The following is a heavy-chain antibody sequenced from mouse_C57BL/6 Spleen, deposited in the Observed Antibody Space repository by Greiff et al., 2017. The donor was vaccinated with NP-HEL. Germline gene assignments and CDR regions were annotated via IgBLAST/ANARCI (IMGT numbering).Heavy chain of an antibody. CDR1: GFTFSDYG. CDR3: ARRPYYDYEGYAMDY. J-gene: IGHJ4*01. V-gene: IGHV5-17*01. Sequence: EVKLMESGGGLVKPGGSLKLSCAASGFTFSDYGMHWVRQAPEKGLEWVAYISSGSSTIYYADTVKGRFTISRDNAKNTLFLQMTSLRSEDTAMYYCARRPYYDYEGYAMDYWGQGTSVTVSS. CDR2: ISSGSSTI. D-gene: IGHD2-4*01.